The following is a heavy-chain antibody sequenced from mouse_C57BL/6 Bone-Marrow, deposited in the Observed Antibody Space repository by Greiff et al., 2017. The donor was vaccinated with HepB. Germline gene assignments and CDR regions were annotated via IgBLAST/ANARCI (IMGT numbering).Heavy chain of an antibody. J-gene: IGHJ1*03. D-gene: IGHD1-1*01. CDR1: GYTFTSYG. Sequence: QVQLQQSGAELARPGASVKLPCKASGYTFTSYGISWVKQRTGQGLEWIGEIYPRSGNTYYNEKFKGKATLTEDKSSSTAYMELRSLTSEDSAVYFCSFITTVVEYFDVWGTGTTVTVSS. CDR2: IYPRSGNT. V-gene: IGHV1-81*01. CDR3: SFITTVVEYFDV.